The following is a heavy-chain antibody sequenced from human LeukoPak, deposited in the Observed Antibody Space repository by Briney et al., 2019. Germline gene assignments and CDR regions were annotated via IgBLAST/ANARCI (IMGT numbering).Heavy chain of an antibody. J-gene: IGHJ4*02. V-gene: IGHV3-66*01. CDR1: GFTVSSYY. Sequence: GGSLRLSCAASGFTVSSYYMSWVRQAPGKGLEWVSLTYSGGSTNYAASVKGRFSISRDNSKNTLYLQLNSLRADDTAVFYCAGGPEYDSGRYLKYWGQGTLVSVSS. CDR2: TYSGGST. CDR3: AGGPEYDSGRYLKY. D-gene: IGHD3-10*01.